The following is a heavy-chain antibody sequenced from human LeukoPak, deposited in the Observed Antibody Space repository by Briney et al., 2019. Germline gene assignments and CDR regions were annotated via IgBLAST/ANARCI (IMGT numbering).Heavy chain of an antibody. D-gene: IGHD4-17*01. CDR1: GGTFSSYA. CDR2: IIPIFGTA. CDR3: ARVGPNDYGDYAFDY. V-gene: IGHV1-69*05. Sequence: SVKVSCMASGGTFSSYAISWVRQAPGQGLEWMGRIIPIFGTANYAQKFQGRVTITTDESTSTAYMELSSLRSEDTAVYYCARVGPNDYGDYAFDYWGQGTLVTVSS. J-gene: IGHJ4*02.